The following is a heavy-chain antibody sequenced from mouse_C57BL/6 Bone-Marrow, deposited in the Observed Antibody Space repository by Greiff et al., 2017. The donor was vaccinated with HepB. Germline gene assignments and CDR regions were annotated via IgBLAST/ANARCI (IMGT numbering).Heavy chain of an antibody. J-gene: IGHJ3*01. V-gene: IGHV1-55*01. D-gene: IGHD1-1*01. CDR1: GYTFTSYW. Sequence: QVQLQQPGAELMKPGASVKMSCKASGYTFTSYWITWVKQRPGQGLEWIGDIYPGSGSTNYNEKFKSKATLTVDTSSSTAYMQLSSLTSEDSAVYYCARSHYGSSYVAWFAYWGQGTLVTVSA. CDR3: ARSHYGSSYVAWFAY. CDR2: IYPGSGST.